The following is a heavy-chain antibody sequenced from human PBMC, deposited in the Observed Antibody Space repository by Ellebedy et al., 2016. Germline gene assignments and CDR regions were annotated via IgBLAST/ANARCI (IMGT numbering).Heavy chain of an antibody. CDR1: GFTFSDYA. V-gene: IGHV3-23*01. D-gene: IGHD4-17*01. CDR3: YYGHYSGS. CDR2: ISGDGDTT. J-gene: IGHJ4*02. Sequence: GESLKISXSASGFTFSDYAMSWVRQAPGRGLEWISTISGDGDTTFSADSVKGRFTISRDNSRYTLYLQMDSLRAADTAVYYCYYGHYSGSWGQGTLVTVSS.